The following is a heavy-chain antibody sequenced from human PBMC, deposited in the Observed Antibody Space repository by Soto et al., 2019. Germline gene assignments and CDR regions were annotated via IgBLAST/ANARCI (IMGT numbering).Heavy chain of an antibody. D-gene: IGHD3-22*01. CDR1: GYSFTSYW. V-gene: IGHV5-51*01. CDR2: IYPGDSDT. J-gene: IGHJ3*02. Sequence: GESLKISCKGSGYSFTSYWIGWVRQMPGKGLEWMGIIYPGDSDTRYSPSFQGQVTISADKSISTAYLQWSSLKASDTAMYYCTRHGLDSSGYYLDAFDIWGQGTMVTVSS. CDR3: TRHGLDSSGYYLDAFDI.